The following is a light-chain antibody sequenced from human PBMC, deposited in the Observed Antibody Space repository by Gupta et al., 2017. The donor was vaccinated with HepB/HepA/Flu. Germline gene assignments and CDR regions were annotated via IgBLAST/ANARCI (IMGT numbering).Light chain of an antibody. J-gene: IGKJ2*01. CDR1: QSVSSN. Sequence: EIVMTQSPATLSVSPGERATLSCRASQSVSSNLAWYQQKPGQAPRLLIYGASTRATGIPARFSGSGSGKEFTLTISSLQSEDFAVYYCQQYKNWPGYTFGQGTKLEIK. V-gene: IGKV3-15*01. CDR2: GAS. CDR3: QQYKNWPGYT.